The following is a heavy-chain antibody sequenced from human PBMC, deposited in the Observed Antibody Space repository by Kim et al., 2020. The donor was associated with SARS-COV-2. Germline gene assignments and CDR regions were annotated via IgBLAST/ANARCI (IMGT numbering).Heavy chain of an antibody. CDR1: GYTFTSYY. CDR2: INPSGGST. Sequence: ASVKVSCKASGYTFTSYYMHWVRQAPGQGLVWMGIINPSGGSTSYAQKFQGRVTMTRDTSTSTVYMELSSLRSEDTAVYYCARDPIVIGGSYFRYNWFDPWGQGTLVTVSS. J-gene: IGHJ5*02. CDR3: ARDPIVIGGSYFRYNWFDP. D-gene: IGHD1-26*01. V-gene: IGHV1-46*01.